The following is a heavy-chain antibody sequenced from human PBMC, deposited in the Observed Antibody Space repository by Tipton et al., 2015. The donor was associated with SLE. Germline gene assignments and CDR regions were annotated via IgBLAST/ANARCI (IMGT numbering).Heavy chain of an antibody. D-gene: IGHD2-2*01. V-gene: IGHV4-4*07. J-gene: IGHJ6*02. CDR3: ARDPWGYCSSTSCRDYYGMDV. CDR2: IYTRGST. Sequence: GLVKPSETLSLTCTVSGGSISSYYWSWIRQPAGKGLEWIGRIYTRGSTNYNPSPKSPVTMSVDASKNQFSLKLSSVTAADTAGYYCARDPWGYCSSTSCRDYYGMDVWGQGTTVTVSS. CDR1: GGSISSYY.